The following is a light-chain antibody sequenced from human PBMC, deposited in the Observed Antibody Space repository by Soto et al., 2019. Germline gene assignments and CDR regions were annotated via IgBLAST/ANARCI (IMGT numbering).Light chain of an antibody. Sequence: QAVVTQPPSVSAAPGQKVTISCSGSPSNIGKNFVSWYQQLPGTAPKLLIYESDKRPSGIPDRFSGSESGTSATLAITGLQTGDEADYYCVSWDSSLITVVFGGGTKLTVL. CDR3: VSWDSSLITVV. CDR1: PSNIGKNF. V-gene: IGLV1-51*02. J-gene: IGLJ2*01. CDR2: ESD.